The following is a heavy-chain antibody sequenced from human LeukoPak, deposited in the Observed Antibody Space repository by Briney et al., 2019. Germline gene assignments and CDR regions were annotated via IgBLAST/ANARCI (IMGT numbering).Heavy chain of an antibody. Sequence: PGGSPRLSCAASGFTFSSYSMNWVRQAPGKGLEWVSSISSSSSYIYYADSVKGRFTISRDNAKNSLYLQMNSLRAEDTAVYYCARIGRGSGWFDPWGQGTLATVSS. J-gene: IGHJ5*02. CDR2: ISSSSSYI. CDR1: GFTFSSYS. D-gene: IGHD6-19*01. CDR3: ARIGRGSGWFDP. V-gene: IGHV3-21*01.